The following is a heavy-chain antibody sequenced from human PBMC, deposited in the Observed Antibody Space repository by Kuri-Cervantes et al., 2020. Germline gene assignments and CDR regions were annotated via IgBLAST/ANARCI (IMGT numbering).Heavy chain of an antibody. CDR2: ISYDGSNK. V-gene: IGHV3-30-3*02. CDR1: GFTFSSYA. CDR3: AKPSAGFGELLYYYYGMDV. D-gene: IGHD3-10*01. Sequence: GGSLRLSCAASGFTFSSYAMHWVRQAPGKGLEWVAVISYDGSNKYYADSVKGRFTISRDNSKNTLYLQMNSLRAEDAAVYYCAKPSAGFGELLYYYYGMDVWGQGTTVTVSS. J-gene: IGHJ6*02.